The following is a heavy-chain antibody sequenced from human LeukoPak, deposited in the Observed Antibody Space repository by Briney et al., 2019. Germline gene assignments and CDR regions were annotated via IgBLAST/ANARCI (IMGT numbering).Heavy chain of an antibody. D-gene: IGHD5-18*01. CDR3: ARSPRGYSYDLKPYYFDY. CDR1: GGSISSYY. CDR2: IYTSGST. J-gene: IGHJ4*02. V-gene: IGHV4-4*07. Sequence: PSETLSLTCTVSGGSISSYYWSWIRQPAGKGLEWIGRIYTSGSTNYNPSLKSRVTMSVDTSKNQFSLKLSSVTAADTAVYYCARSPRGYSYDLKPYYFDYWGQGTLVTVSP.